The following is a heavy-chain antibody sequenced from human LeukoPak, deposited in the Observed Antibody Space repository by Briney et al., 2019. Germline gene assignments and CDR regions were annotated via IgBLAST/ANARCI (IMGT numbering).Heavy chain of an antibody. CDR2: IYPGDSDT. CDR3: ATPASIAAAGIDAFDI. CDR1: GYSFTSYW. D-gene: IGHD6-13*01. Sequence: GESLKISCKGSGYSFTSYWIGWVRQMPGKGLEWMGIIYPGDSDTRYSPSFQCQVTISADKSISTAYLQWSSLKASDTAMYYCATPASIAAAGIDAFDIWGQGTMVTVSS. V-gene: IGHV5-51*01. J-gene: IGHJ3*02.